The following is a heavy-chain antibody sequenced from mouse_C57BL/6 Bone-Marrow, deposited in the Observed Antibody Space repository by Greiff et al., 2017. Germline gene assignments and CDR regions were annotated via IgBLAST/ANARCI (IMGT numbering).Heavy chain of an antibody. Sequence: EVKLVESGGDLVKPGGSLKLSCAASGFTFSSYGMSWVRQTPDKRLEWVATISSGGSYTYYPDSVKGRFTISRDNAKTTLYLQMSSLKSEDTAMYYCARHNYYGSSSFDYWGQGTTLTVSS. CDR1: GFTFSSYG. D-gene: IGHD1-1*01. J-gene: IGHJ2*01. CDR3: ARHNYYGSSSFDY. V-gene: IGHV5-6*01. CDR2: ISSGGSYT.